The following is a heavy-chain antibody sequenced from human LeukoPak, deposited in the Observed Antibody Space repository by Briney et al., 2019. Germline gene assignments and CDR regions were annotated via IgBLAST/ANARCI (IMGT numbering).Heavy chain of an antibody. J-gene: IGHJ3*02. CDR1: GFTFSSYA. CDR3: ARPSSSGWVNDAFDI. V-gene: IGHV3-30-3*01. D-gene: IGHD6-19*01. Sequence: GGSLRLSCAASGFTFSSYAMHWVRQAPGKGLEWVAVISYDGSNKYYADSVKGRFTISRDNSKNTLYLQMNSLRAEDTAVYYCARPSSSGWVNDAFDIWGQGTMVTVSS. CDR2: ISYDGSNK.